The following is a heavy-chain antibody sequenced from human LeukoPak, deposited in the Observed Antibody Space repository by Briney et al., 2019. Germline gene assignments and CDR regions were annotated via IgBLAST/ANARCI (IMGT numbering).Heavy chain of an antibody. V-gene: IGHV4-34*01. Sequence: PGGSLRLSCAASGFTFSNAWMNWVRQAPGKGLEWIGEINHSGSTNYNPSLKSRVTISVDTSKNQFSLKLSSVTAADTAVYYCARGGSGGRKPIDYWGQGTLVTVSS. CDR1: GFTFSNAW. CDR3: ARGGSGGRKPIDY. D-gene: IGHD2-15*01. CDR2: INHSGST. J-gene: IGHJ4*02.